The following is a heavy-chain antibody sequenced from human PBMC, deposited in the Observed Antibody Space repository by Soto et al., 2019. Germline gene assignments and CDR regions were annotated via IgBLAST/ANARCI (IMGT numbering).Heavy chain of an antibody. CDR2: IIPMLGIA. V-gene: IGHV1-69*01. D-gene: IGHD3-22*01. CDR3: ARDGDYYDSSGFQRDYHYYGMDV. J-gene: IGHJ6*02. CDR1: GGSFSDYA. Sequence: QVQLVQSGAEVKKPGSSVKVSCQASGGSFSDYAISWVRQAPGQGLEWMGGIIPMLGIADNAQKFQGRVIITADEYTSTVYMKLSSLRSEDTAVYYCARDGDYYDSSGFQRDYHYYGMDVWGQGTTVTV.